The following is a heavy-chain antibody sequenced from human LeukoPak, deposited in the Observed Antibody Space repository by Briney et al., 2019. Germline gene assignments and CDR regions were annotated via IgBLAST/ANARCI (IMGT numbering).Heavy chain of an antibody. V-gene: IGHV3-48*03. J-gene: IGHJ4*02. Sequence: GGSLRLSCAASGFTFSSYAMSWVRQAPGKGLEWVSYISSSGSTIYYADSVKGRFTISRDNAKNSLYLQMNSLRAEDTAVYYCARTYSSSWYGYSSGCLDYWGQGTLVTVSS. CDR2: ISSSGSTI. CDR1: GFTFSSYA. CDR3: ARTYSSSWYGYSSGCLDY. D-gene: IGHD6-13*01.